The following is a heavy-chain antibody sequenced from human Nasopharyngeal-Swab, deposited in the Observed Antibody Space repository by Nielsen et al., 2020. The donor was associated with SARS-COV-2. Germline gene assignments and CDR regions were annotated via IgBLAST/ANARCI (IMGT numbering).Heavy chain of an antibody. CDR2: ISAYNGNT. J-gene: IGHJ4*02. Sequence: ASVKVSCKASGYTFTSYGISWVRQAPGQGLEWMGWISAYNGNTNYAQKLQGRVTMTTETSTRTAYMALKNLKSDDTAVCYCEGEGGVRGVKFDYWGQGTLVTVSS. D-gene: IGHD3-10*01. CDR3: EGEGGVRGVKFDY. V-gene: IGHV1-18*01. CDR1: GYTFTSYG.